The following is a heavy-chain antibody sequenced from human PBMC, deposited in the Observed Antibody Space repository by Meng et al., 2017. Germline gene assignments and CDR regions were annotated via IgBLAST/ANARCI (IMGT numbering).Heavy chain of an antibody. D-gene: IGHD6-19*01. J-gene: IGHJ4*02. Sequence: GQLVEAVGGLVKPGGFLRLSLAASGFTFSSYSMNWVRQAPGKGLEWVSSISSSSSYIYYADSVKGRFTISRDNAKNSLYLQMNSLRAEDTAVYYCARVLSSSGWSEIDYWGQGTLVTVSS. CDR2: ISSSSSYI. V-gene: IGHV3-21*01. CDR1: GFTFSSYS. CDR3: ARVLSSSGWSEIDY.